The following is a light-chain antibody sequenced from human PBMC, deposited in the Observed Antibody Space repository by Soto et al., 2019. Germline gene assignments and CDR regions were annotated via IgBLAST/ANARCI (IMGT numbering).Light chain of an antibody. CDR2: SNN. J-gene: IGLJ1*01. CDR1: SSNIGSNY. V-gene: IGLV1-47*02. Sequence: QSVLTQPPSASGTPGQRVTISCSGSSSNIGSNYVCWYQHLPGTAPKLLIYSNNQRPSGVPDRFSGSKSGTSASLAISGLRSEDEDDYYCATWDDSLSGHYVFGTGTKVTV. CDR3: ATWDDSLSGHYV.